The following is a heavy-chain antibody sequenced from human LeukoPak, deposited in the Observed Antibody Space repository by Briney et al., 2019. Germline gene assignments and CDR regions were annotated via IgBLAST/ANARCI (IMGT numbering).Heavy chain of an antibody. J-gene: IGHJ4*02. V-gene: IGHV3-23*01. CDR3: AKDKGAYYYDSSGYYYVDYFDY. CDR2: ISRSGGST. D-gene: IGHD3-22*01. Sequence: SGGSLRLSCEASGFTFSSYDMNWVRQAPGKGLEWVSVISRSGGSTDYADSVKGRFSISRDNSKNTLYLQMNSLRAEDTAVYYCAKDKGAYYYDSSGYYYVDYFDYWGQGTLVTVSS. CDR1: GFTFSSYD.